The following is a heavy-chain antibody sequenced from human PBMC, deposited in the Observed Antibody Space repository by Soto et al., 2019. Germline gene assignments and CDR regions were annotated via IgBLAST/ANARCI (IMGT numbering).Heavy chain of an antibody. D-gene: IGHD4-4*01. V-gene: IGHV1-3*01. J-gene: IGHJ6*02. CDR3: ARGRGDDYSNYRPHYYGMDV. CDR1: GYTFTSYA. CDR2: INAGNGNT. Sequence: GASVKVSCKASGYTFTSYAMHWVLQAPGQRLEWMGWINAGNGNTKYSQKFQGRVTITRDTSASTAYMELSSLRSEDTAVYYCARGRGDDYSNYRPHYYGMDVWGQGTTVTVSS.